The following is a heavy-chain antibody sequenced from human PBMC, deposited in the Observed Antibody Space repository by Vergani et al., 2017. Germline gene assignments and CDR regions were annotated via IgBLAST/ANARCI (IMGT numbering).Heavy chain of an antibody. D-gene: IGHD3-22*01. J-gene: IGHJ4*02. CDR3: ARGAYDSSGYFPDYFDY. CDR2: INTNTGNP. CDR1: GSTFTSYA. Sequence: QVQLVQSGSELKKPGASVKVSCKASGSTFTSYAINWVRQAPGQGLEWMGWINTNTGNPTYAQGFTGRFVFSLDTSVSTAYLQISSLKAEDTAIYYCARGAYDSSGYFPDYFDYWGQGTLVTVSS. V-gene: IGHV7-4-1*02.